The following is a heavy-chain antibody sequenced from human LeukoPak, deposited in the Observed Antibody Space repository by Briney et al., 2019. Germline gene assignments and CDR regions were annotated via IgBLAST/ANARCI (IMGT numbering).Heavy chain of an antibody. J-gene: IGHJ4*02. D-gene: IGHD3-16*01. CDR2: IYPGDSDT. CDR3: ARPGQLGEYTPYHFDY. V-gene: IGHV5-51*01. CDR1: GYSFTSYW. Sequence: GESLKISCKGSGYSFTSYWIGWVRQMLGKGLEWMGIIYPGDSDTRYSPSFQGQVTISADKSISTAYLQWSSLKASDTAMYYCARPGQLGEYTPYHFDYWGQGILVTVSS.